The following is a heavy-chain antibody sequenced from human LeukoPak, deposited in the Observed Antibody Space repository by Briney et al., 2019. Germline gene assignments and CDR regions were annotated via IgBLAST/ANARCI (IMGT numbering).Heavy chain of an antibody. CDR2: IIPIFGTA. CDR3: ASRGGYCSGGSCYSGYYYYYMDV. J-gene: IGHJ6*03. Sequence: SVKVSCKASGGTFSSYAISWVRQAPGQGLEWMGGIIPIFGTANYAQKFQGRVTITADESTSTAYMELSSLRSEDTAVYYCASRGGYCSGGSCYSGYYYYYMDVWGKGTTVTVSS. CDR1: GGTFSSYA. D-gene: IGHD2-15*01. V-gene: IGHV1-69*13.